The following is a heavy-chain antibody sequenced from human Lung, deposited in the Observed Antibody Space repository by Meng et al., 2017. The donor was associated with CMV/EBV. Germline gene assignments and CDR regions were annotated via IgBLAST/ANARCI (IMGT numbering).Heavy chain of an antibody. CDR1: GFTFSSYA. J-gene: IGHJ5*02. D-gene: IGHD6-13*01. CDR3: AKDQSSWYGTGDDNWFDP. CDR2: ISGSGGST. Sequence: LSLTCAASGFTFSSYAMSWVRQAPGKGLEWVSAISGSGGSTYYADSVKGRFTISRDNSKNTLYLQMNSLRAEDTAVYYCAKDQSSWYGTGDDNWFDPWGQGTLVTVSS. V-gene: IGHV3-23*01.